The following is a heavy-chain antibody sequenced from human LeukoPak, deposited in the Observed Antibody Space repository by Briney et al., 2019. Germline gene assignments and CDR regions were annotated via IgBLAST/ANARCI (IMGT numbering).Heavy chain of an antibody. CDR1: GGSFSGYY. CDR2: INHSGST. J-gene: IGHJ6*03. CDR3: ARRFVGYYYYMDV. D-gene: IGHD3-16*01. Sequence: PSETLSLTCAVYGGSFSGYYWSWIRQPPGKGLEWIGEINHSGSTNYNPSLKSRVTISVDTSKNQFSLKLSSVTAADTTVYYCARRFVGYYYYMDVWGKGTTVTISS. V-gene: IGHV4-34*01.